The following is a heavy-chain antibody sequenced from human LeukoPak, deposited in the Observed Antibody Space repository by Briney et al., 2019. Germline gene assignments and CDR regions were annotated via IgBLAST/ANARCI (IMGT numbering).Heavy chain of an antibody. J-gene: IGHJ4*02. D-gene: IGHD3-16*01. CDR1: GGSISSSSYN. Sequence: SETLSLTCTVSGGSISSSSYNWGWIRQPPGKGLEWIGSIYYSGSTYYNPSLKSRVSISVDTSKNQFSLKLSSVTAADTAVYYCARHGGSVVIVPFDYWGQGTLVTVSS. V-gene: IGHV4-39*01. CDR3: ARHGGSVVIVPFDY. CDR2: IYYSGST.